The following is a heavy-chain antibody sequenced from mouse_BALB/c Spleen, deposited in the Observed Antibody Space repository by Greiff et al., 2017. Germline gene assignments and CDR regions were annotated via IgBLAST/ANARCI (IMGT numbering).Heavy chain of an antibody. D-gene: IGHD2-3*01. CDR1: GYSFTSYW. V-gene: IGHV1-5*01. Sequence: VQLQQSGTVLARPGASVKMSCKASGYSFTSYWMHWVKQRPGQGLEWIGAIYPGNSDTSYNQKFKGKAKLTAVTSASTAYMELSSLTNEDSAVYYCTRRWLLRAMDYWGQGTSVTVSS. J-gene: IGHJ4*01. CDR2: IYPGNSDT. CDR3: TRRWLLRAMDY.